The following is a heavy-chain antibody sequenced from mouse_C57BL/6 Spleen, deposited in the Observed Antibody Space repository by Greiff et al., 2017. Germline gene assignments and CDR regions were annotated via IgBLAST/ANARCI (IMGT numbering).Heavy chain of an antibody. Sequence: QVQLQQPGAELVKPGASVKLSCKASGYTFTSYWMHWVKQRPGQGLEWIGMIHPNSGSTNYNEKFKSKATLTVDKSSSTAYMQLSSLTSEDSAVDYCAREDYGNYNYFDYWGQGTTLTVSS. D-gene: IGHD2-1*01. CDR2: IHPNSGST. V-gene: IGHV1-64*01. CDR1: GYTFTSYW. CDR3: AREDYGNYNYFDY. J-gene: IGHJ2*01.